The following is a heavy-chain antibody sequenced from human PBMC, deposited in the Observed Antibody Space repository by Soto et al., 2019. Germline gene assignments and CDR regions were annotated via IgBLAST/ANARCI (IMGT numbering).Heavy chain of an antibody. CDR2: IYSGGST. Sequence: QPGGSMRLCCAASGFTVSSNYMSWVRQAPGKGLEWVSVIYSGGSTYYADSVKGRFTISRHNSKNTLYLQMNSLKLSSVTAADTAVYYCARGLGVVVVAALDAFDIWGQGTMVTVSS. J-gene: IGHJ3*02. D-gene: IGHD2-15*01. V-gene: IGHV3-53*04. CDR3: ARGLGVVVVAALDAFDI. CDR1: GFTVSSNY.